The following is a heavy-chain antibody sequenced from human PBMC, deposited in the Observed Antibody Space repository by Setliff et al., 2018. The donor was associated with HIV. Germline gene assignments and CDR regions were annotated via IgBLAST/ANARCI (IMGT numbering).Heavy chain of an antibody. Sequence: SETLSLTCTVSGGSIISSTYYWGWIRQPPGKGLEWIGSMYYSGSTYYNPSLKSRVTIFVDTSKNHFSLKLRSVTAADTAVYYCARGQGFLSGYYYFNWFDSWGQGIVVTVSS. CDR3: ARGQGFLSGYYYFNWFDS. CDR2: MYYSGST. CDR1: GGSIISSTYY. J-gene: IGHJ5*01. V-gene: IGHV4-39*02. D-gene: IGHD3-22*01.